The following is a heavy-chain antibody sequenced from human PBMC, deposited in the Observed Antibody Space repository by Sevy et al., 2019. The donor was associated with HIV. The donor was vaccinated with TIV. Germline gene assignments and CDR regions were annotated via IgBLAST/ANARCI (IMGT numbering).Heavy chain of an antibody. Sequence: ASVVSCKVSGYTLTELSMHWVRQAPGKGLEWMGGFDPEDGETIYAQKFQGRVTMTEDTSTDTAYMELSSLRSEDTAVYYCATDRGGWYELDYWGQGTLVTVSS. CDR3: ATDRGGWYELDY. J-gene: IGHJ4*02. D-gene: IGHD6-19*01. CDR1: GYTLTELS. V-gene: IGHV1-24*01. CDR2: FDPEDGET.